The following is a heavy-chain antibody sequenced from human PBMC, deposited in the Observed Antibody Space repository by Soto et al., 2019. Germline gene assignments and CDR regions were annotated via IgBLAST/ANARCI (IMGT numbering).Heavy chain of an antibody. Sequence: ESGGGLILPGWSLRLSCAASGVTVSNNYMRWVRQAPGKGLEWVSLIYSGGDTHYADSVKGRFTISRDSSKNTVYLQMNSLRAEDTAVYYCARDPPGIAAGGAGAWGQGTLVTVSS. J-gene: IGHJ5*02. D-gene: IGHD6-13*01. CDR2: IYSGGDT. V-gene: IGHV3-53*01. CDR3: ARDPPGIAAGGAGA. CDR1: GVTVSNNY.